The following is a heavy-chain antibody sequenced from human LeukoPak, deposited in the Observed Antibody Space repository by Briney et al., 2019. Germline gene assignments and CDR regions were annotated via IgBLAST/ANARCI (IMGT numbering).Heavy chain of an antibody. D-gene: IGHD1-1*01. J-gene: IGHJ3*02. CDR3: AKDMEMTDHAFDI. CDR2: ISWNSGRI. CDR1: GFTFDDYA. V-gene: IGHV3-9*01. Sequence: PGGSLRLSCAASGFTFDDYAMHWVRQAPGKGLEWVAGISWNSGRIGYADSVKGRFTISRDNAKNSLYLQMNSLRVEDTALYYCAKDMEMTDHAFDIWGQGTVVTVSS.